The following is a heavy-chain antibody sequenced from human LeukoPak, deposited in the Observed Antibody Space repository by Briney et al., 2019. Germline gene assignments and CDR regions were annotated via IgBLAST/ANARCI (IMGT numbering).Heavy chain of an antibody. CDR3: AISSSVHYYYYMDV. D-gene: IGHD6-6*01. V-gene: IGHV1-18*01. CDR1: DYTFTISS. Sequence: SVKVSCKASDYTFTISSLNWVRQAPAQGLEWVGWISRDSTNGKLAQKVQGRVTLTIDTSTSTADLELRSLRADATALYHCAISSSVHYYYYMDVWGKGTAVTVSS. J-gene: IGHJ6*03. CDR2: ISRDSTNG.